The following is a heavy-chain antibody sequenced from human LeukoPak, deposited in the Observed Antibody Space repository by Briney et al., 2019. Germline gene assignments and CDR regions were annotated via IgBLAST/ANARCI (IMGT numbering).Heavy chain of an antibody. CDR3: ARGRYYGMDV. Sequence: GGSLRLSCAASGFTFTSYWMHWVRQAPGKGLVWVSRVNSDGSSTTYADSVKGRFTISRDNAKNTLYLQMNNLRAEDTAVYYCARGRYYGMDVWGQGTTVTVSS. J-gene: IGHJ6*02. V-gene: IGHV3-74*01. CDR2: VNSDGSST. CDR1: GFTFTSYW.